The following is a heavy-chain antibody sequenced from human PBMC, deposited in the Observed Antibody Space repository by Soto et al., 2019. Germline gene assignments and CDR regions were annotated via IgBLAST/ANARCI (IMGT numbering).Heavy chain of an antibody. CDR2: INAGNGNT. V-gene: IGHV1-3*01. CDR1: GYTFTSCA. J-gene: IGHJ5*02. CDR3: ARERYSYVNWFDP. Sequence: GTSVKVSCKASGYTFTSCAMHWVHQAPGQRLEWMGWINAGNGNTKYSQKFQGRVTITRDTSASTAYMELSSLRSEDTAVYYCARERYSYVNWFDPWGQGTLVTVSS. D-gene: IGHD5-18*01.